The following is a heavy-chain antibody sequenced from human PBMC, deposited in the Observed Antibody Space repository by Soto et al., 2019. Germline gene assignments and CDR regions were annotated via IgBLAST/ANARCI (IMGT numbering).Heavy chain of an antibody. CDR3: AITGAGYYIV. V-gene: IGHV3-53*01. J-gene: IGHJ4*02. CDR2: IFSADNT. D-gene: IGHD3-3*01. Sequence: VGSLRLSCAASGFTVSSNYLSWVRQAPGKGLEWVSVIFSADNTHYADSVKGRFTISRDNSKNTVFLQMNSLRAEDTAVYYCAITGAGYYIVWGQGTPVTVSS. CDR1: GFTVSSNY.